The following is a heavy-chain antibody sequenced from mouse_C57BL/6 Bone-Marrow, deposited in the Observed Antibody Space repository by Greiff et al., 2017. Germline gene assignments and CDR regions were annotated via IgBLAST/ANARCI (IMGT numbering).Heavy chain of an antibody. CDR1: GYSFTSYY. CDR2: IYPGSGNT. CDR3: ARNSYYYGSSWFAY. D-gene: IGHD1-1*01. V-gene: IGHV1-66*01. Sequence: VQLQESGPELVKPGASVKISCKASGYSFTSYYIHWVKQRPGQGLEWIGWIYPGSGNTKYNEKFKGKATLTADTSSSTAYMQLSSLTSEDSAVYYCARNSYYYGSSWFAYWGQGTLVTVSA. J-gene: IGHJ3*01.